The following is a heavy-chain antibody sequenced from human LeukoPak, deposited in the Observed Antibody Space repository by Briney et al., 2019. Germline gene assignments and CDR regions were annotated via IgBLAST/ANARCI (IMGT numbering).Heavy chain of an antibody. V-gene: IGHV3-7*01. CDR3: ARVSAAGTGFLDL. J-gene: IGHJ2*01. D-gene: IGHD6-13*01. CDR2: IKQDGSAQ. CDR1: GFTVSGYW. Sequence: GGSLRLSCAASGFTVSGYWMSWVRQAPGKGLEWVANIKQDGSAQNYVDSVKGRLTTSRDNAKNSLFLQMNSLRVEDTALYYCARVSAAGTGFLDLWGRGTLALVSA.